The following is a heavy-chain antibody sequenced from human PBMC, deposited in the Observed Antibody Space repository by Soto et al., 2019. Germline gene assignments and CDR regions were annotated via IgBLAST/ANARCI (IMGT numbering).Heavy chain of an antibody. D-gene: IGHD1-1*01. CDR2: ISYDGSNK. J-gene: IGHJ6*02. CDR3: ARDRWNRPAPSYYYYGMDV. Sequence: SGGSLRLSCAASGFTFSSYAMHWVRQAPGKGLEWVAVISYDGSNKYYADSVKGRFTISRDNSKNTLYLQMNSLRAEDTAVYYCARDRWNRPAPSYYYYGMDVWGQGTTVTVYS. V-gene: IGHV3-30-3*01. CDR1: GFTFSSYA.